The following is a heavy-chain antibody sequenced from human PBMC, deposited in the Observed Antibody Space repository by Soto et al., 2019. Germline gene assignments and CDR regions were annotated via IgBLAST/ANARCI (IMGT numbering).Heavy chain of an antibody. CDR2: IYYSGST. CDR1: GGSISSYS. V-gene: IGHV4-59*01. D-gene: IGHD6-13*01. J-gene: IGHJ4*02. Sequence: PSETLSLTCTVSGGSISSYSWSWIRQPPGKGLEWIGYIYYSGSTNYNPPLKSRVTIPVDTSKNQFSLKLSPVTAAASAVYYCARDQVAAAGPFDYWGQGTLVTVSS. CDR3: ARDQVAAAGPFDY.